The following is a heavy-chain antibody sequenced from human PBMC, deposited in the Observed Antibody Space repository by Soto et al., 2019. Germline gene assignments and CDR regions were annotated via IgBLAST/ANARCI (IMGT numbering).Heavy chain of an antibody. J-gene: IGHJ4*02. CDR1: GGTFSSYA. V-gene: IGHV1-69*06. Sequence: SVKVSCKASGGTFSSYAISWVRRAPGQGLEWMGGIIPIFGTANYAQKFQGRVTITADKSTSTAYMELSSLRSEDTAVYYCARARIITMMAHYFDYWGQGTLVTVSS. D-gene: IGHD3-22*01. CDR3: ARARIITMMAHYFDY. CDR2: IIPIFGTA.